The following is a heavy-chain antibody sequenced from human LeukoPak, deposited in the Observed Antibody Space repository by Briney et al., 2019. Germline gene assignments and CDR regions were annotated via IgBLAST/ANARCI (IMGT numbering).Heavy chain of an antibody. CDR1: GYTFTTYY. J-gene: IGHJ4*02. Sequence: GSSVTVSCKASGYTFTTYYMHWVRQAPGQGLEWMGVINPTGGGTSYSQKFQGRVTMTRDTSTSTVYMELSSLRSEDTAVYYCARDGIYDYVWGSYRHYIDYWGQGTLVTVPS. CDR3: ARDGIYDYVWGSYRHYIDY. D-gene: IGHD3-16*02. V-gene: IGHV1-46*01. CDR2: INPTGGGT.